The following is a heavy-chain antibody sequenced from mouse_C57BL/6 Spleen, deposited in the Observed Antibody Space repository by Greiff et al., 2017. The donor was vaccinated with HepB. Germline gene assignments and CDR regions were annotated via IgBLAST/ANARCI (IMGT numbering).Heavy chain of an antibody. D-gene: IGHD2-3*01. CDR1: GFTFSSYA. CDR3: ASHDGYYEGFAY. V-gene: IGHV5-4*01. Sequence: EVQLQESGGGLVKPGGSLKLSCAASGFTFSSYAMSWVRQTPEKRLEWVATISDGGSYTYYPDNVKGRFTISRDNAKNNLYLQMSHLKSEDTAMYYCASHDGYYEGFAYWGQGTLVTVSA. J-gene: IGHJ3*01. CDR2: ISDGGSYT.